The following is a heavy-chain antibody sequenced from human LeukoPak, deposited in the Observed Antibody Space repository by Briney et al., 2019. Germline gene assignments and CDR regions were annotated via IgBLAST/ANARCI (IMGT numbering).Heavy chain of an antibody. CDR2: MNHSGST. Sequence: NPSETLSLTCAVYGGSFSGYYWSWIRQPPGKGLEWIGEMNHSGSTNYSPSLKSRVIVSVDTSKNQFSLKLTSVTAADTAVYYCARGAYYGILTGPRWSKYNWFDPWGQGTLVTVSS. CDR1: GGSFSGYY. V-gene: IGHV4-34*01. D-gene: IGHD3-9*01. CDR3: ARGAYYGILTGPRWSKYNWFDP. J-gene: IGHJ5*02.